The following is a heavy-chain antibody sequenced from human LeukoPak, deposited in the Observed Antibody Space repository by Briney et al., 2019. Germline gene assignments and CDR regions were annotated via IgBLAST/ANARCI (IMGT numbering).Heavy chain of an antibody. J-gene: IGHJ3*02. CDR3: ARAHPDCSSTSCRGRHAFDI. D-gene: IGHD2-2*01. V-gene: IGHV3-11*04. Sequence: PGGSLRLSCAASGFTVSDYFMTWIRQAPGKGLEWVSYISSSSSTIYYADSVKGRFTISRDNAKNSLYLQMNSLRAEDTAVYYCARAHPDCSSTSCRGRHAFDIWGQGTMVTVSS. CDR1: GFTVSDYF. CDR2: ISSSSSTI.